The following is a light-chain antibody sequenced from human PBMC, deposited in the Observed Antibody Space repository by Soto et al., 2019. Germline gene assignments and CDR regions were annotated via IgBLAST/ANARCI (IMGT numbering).Light chain of an antibody. CDR2: GAS. J-gene: IGKJ5*01. CDR1: RNISNY. V-gene: IGKV1-39*01. Sequence: DIQMTQTPSSLSASVGDRVTITCRASRNISNYLNWYQHKPGKAPKLLMYGASSLQSGVPSRFSGSGSGTDFSLTISSLQPEDFATYYCQQSYSSPTITFGQGTRLEI. CDR3: QQSYSSPTIT.